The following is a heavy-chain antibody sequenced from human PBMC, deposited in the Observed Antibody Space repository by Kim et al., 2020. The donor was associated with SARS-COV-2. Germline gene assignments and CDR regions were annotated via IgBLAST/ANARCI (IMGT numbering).Heavy chain of an antibody. CDR3: ASTIPPGYDFWSGYYESQDYYYGMDV. V-gene: IGHV1-3*01. Sequence: ASVKVSCKASGYTFTSYAMHWVRQAPGQRLEWMGWINAGNGNTKYSQKFQGRVTITRDTSASTAYMELSSLRSEDTAVYYCASTIPPGYDFWSGYYESQDYYYGMDVWGQGTTVTVSS. D-gene: IGHD3-3*01. J-gene: IGHJ6*02. CDR1: GYTFTSYA. CDR2: INAGNGNT.